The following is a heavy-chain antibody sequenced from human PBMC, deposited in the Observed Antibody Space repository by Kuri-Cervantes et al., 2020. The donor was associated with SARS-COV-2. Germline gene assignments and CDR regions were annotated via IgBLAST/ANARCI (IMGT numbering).Heavy chain of an antibody. J-gene: IGHJ5*02. CDR3: ARSSVGDLGWFDP. D-gene: IGHD3-10*01. Sequence: ASVKVSCKASGYTFTGYYMHWVRQAPGQGLEWMGWINPNSGGTNYAQKFQGRVTMTRDTSISTAYMELSRLRSDDTAVYYWARSSVGDLGWFDPWGQGTLVTVSS. V-gene: IGHV1-2*02. CDR2: INPNSGGT. CDR1: GYTFTGYY.